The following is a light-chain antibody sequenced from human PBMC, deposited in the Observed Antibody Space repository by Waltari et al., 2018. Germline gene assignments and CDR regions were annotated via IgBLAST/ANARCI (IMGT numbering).Light chain of an antibody. V-gene: IGLV1-44*01. CDR3: STWDHSLKGPV. CDR1: IPNIGRAT. Sequence: QSVLTQPPSVSATPGQRVTIPCSGSIPNIGRATVNWYQHLPGPASRLVMFSDFQRPSGGPERLSGSNSGTSASLAISGLQSDDEAVYFCSTWDHSLKGPVFGGGTKLTVL. J-gene: IGLJ2*01. CDR2: SDF.